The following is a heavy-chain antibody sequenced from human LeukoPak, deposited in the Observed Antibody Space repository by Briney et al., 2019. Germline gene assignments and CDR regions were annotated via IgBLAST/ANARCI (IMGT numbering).Heavy chain of an antibody. CDR2: IGGTGTVT. D-gene: IGHD2-21*01. J-gene: IGHJ4*02. CDR3: AKDLYGDGGYCFEY. CDR1: GSTFSSFA. Sequence: GGSLRLSCAAPGSTFSSFAMSWVRQAPGKGLEWVSSIGGTGTVTYYGDSVKGRFNISRDNSKKTVHLEMSGLRADDTAVYYCAKDLYGDGGYCFEYWGQGTLVTVSS. V-gene: IGHV3-23*01.